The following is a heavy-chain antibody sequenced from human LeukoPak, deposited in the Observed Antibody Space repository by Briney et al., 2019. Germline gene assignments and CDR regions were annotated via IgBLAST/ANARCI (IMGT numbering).Heavy chain of an antibody. CDR1: GFTFKSYA. V-gene: IGHV3-21*01. CDR2: ISTSSSDI. D-gene: IGHD1-26*01. J-gene: IGHJ4*02. CDR3: ARDGLGATLISY. Sequence: GGSLRLSCAASGFTFKSYAMNWVRQAPGKGVEWVSSISTSSSDIYYADSVKGRFTISRDNAKNSLYLQMNSLRAEDTAVYYCARDGLGATLISYWGQGTLVTVSS.